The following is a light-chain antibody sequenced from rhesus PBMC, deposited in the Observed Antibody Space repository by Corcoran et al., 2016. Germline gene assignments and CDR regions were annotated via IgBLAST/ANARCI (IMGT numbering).Light chain of an antibody. CDR2: FAS. J-gene: IGKJ4*01. CDR1: QGISNF. CDR3: LQYNSSPLT. V-gene: IGKV1S15*01. Sequence: DIQMTQSPSSLSASVGDTVTITCRASQGISNFLAWYQQKPGKAPKPLIYFASNLESGVPSRFSGSGSGTDFPLTISSLQPEDFGIYYCLQYNSSPLTFGGGTKVELK.